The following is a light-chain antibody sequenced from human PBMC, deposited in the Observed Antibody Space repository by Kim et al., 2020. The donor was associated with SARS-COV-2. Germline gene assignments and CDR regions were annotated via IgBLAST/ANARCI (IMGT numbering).Light chain of an antibody. Sequence: ASVRLPCTLSSGHSSYDITWHQQQPEKGPRYLMKVNSDGSHTKGDGIPDRFSGSSSGAERYLTISSLQSDDEADYYCQTWGPGFRVFGGGTQLTVL. CDR2: VNSDGSH. CDR3: QTWGPGFRV. J-gene: IGLJ3*02. V-gene: IGLV4-69*01. CDR1: SGHSSYD.